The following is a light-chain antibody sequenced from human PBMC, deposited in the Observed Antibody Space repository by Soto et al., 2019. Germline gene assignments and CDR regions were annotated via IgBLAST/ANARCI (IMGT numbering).Light chain of an antibody. CDR3: QNYVTSSIS. CDR2: GAS. CDR1: QSVSSTS. J-gene: IGKJ5*01. V-gene: IGKV3-20*01. Sequence: EVVFTHAPVALALSQVERVTILCFASQSVSSTSLAWYQQKPGQTPRLLIYGASSRATGTSDRISGGGSGTHFTLTISRLEPEDFAVYYCQNYVTSSISFGQGTRRANK.